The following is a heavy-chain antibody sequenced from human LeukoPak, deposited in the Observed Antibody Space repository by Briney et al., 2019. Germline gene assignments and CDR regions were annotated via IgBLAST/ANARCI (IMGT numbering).Heavy chain of an antibody. D-gene: IGHD5-12*01. CDR1: GFTFSSCG. J-gene: IGHJ4*02. Sequence: PGGSLRLSCAASGFTFSSCGMHWVRQAPGKGLEWVSYISSSGSTIYYADSVKGRFTISRDNAKNSLYLQMNSLRAEDTAVYYCARGGASGYRFDYWGQGTLVIVSS. CDR3: ARGGASGYRFDY. V-gene: IGHV3-48*04. CDR2: ISSSGSTI.